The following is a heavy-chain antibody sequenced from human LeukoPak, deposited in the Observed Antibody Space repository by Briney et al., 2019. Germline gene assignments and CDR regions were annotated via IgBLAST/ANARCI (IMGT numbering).Heavy chain of an antibody. J-gene: IGHJ4*02. Sequence: SETLSLACAVSGGSISSGGYSWSWIRQPPGKGLEWIGYIYHSGSTYYNPSLKSRVTISVDRSKNQFSLKLSSVTAADTAVYYCARGYDILTGYLDYWGQGTLVTVSS. CDR2: IYHSGST. V-gene: IGHV4-30-2*01. CDR3: ARGYDILTGYLDY. CDR1: GGSISSGGYS. D-gene: IGHD3-9*01.